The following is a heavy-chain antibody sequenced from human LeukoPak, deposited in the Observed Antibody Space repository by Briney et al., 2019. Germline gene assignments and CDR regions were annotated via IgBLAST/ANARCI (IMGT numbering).Heavy chain of an antibody. CDR3: AKVVGATTRGYFDY. CDR1: GFTFSSYA. V-gene: IGHV3-23*01. D-gene: IGHD1-26*01. Sequence: LTGGSLRLSCAASGFTFSSYAMSWVRQAPGRGLEWVSTISGSGGSTYYADSVKGRFTISRDNPKNTLYLQMNSLRAEDTAVYYCAKVVGATTRGYFDYWGQGTLVTVSS. J-gene: IGHJ4*02. CDR2: ISGSGGST.